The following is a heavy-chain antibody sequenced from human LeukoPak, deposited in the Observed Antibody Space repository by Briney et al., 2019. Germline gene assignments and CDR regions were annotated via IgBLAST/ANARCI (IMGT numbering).Heavy chain of an antibody. CDR1: GGSFSGYS. J-gene: IGHJ2*01. CDR3: ARAPYCSSTSCRYFDL. D-gene: IGHD2-2*01. Sequence: PSETLSLTCAVYGGSFSGYSWSWIRQPPGKGLEWIGDTNHSGSTNYNPSLKSRITISVDTSKNQFSLKLSSVPAADTAVYYCARAPYCSSTSCRYFDLWGRGTLVTVSS. V-gene: IGHV4-34*01. CDR2: TNHSGST.